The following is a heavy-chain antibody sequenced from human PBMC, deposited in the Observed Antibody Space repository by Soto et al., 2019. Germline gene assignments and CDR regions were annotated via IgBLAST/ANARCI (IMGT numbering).Heavy chain of an antibody. CDR3: AIAAAGTGGVYYGMDV. CDR2: IYHSGST. V-gene: IGHV4-38-2*01. J-gene: IGHJ6*02. Sequence: PSETLSLTCAVSGYSISSGYYWGWIRQTPGKGLEWIASIYHSGSTNYNPSLKSRVTISVDKSKNQFSLKLSSVTAADTAVYYCAIAAAGTGGVYYGMDVWGQGTTVTVSS. CDR1: GYSISSGYY. D-gene: IGHD6-13*01.